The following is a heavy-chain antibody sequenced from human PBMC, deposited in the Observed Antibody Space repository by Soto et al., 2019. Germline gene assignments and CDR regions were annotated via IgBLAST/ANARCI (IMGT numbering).Heavy chain of an antibody. CDR1: GFTFTRYS. V-gene: IGHV3-21*06. CDR3: ARESEDLTSNFDY. CDR2: ISSTTNYT. Sequence: LRLSCAASGFTFTRYSMNWVRQAPGKGLEWVSSISSTTNYTYYGDSMKGRFTIPRDNAKNSLYLEMNSLRAEDTAVYYCARESEDLTSNFDYWGQGTLVTVSS. J-gene: IGHJ4*02.